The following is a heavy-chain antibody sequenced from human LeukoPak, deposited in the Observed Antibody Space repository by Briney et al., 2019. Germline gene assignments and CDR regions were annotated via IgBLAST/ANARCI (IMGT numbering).Heavy chain of an antibody. Sequence: GGSLRLSCAASGFTFSSYAMNWVRQAPGKGLEWVSIIRGSAGSTYYADSVKGRFTISRDNSKNTLFLQMNSLRAEDTAVYYCAKDRSLDGGNSNGYFDSWGQGTLVTVSS. CDR3: AKDRSLDGGNSNGYFDS. CDR2: IRGSAGST. V-gene: IGHV3-23*01. CDR1: GFTFSSYA. J-gene: IGHJ4*02. D-gene: IGHD4-23*01.